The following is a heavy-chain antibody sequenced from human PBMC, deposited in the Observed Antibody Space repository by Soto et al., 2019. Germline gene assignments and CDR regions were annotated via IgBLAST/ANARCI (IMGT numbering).Heavy chain of an antibody. CDR1: GYTFRDYG. CDR3: AGDQLWLVPVPLDVGF. Sequence: QVQLVQSGAEVKKPGASVKVSCKASGYTFRDYGISWVRQAPGQGLEWLGWISAFNGNTNYTKNFQDRVTVTTDTSTNTASMAMWIRRSDDAAVDYCAGDQLWLVPVPLDVGFGGTGTPVIVS. D-gene: IGHD6-19*01. J-gene: IGHJ4*02. V-gene: IGHV1-18*01. CDR2: ISAFNGNT.